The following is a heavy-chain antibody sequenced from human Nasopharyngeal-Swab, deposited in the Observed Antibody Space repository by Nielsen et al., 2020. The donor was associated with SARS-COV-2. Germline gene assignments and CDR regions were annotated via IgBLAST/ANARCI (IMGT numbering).Heavy chain of an antibody. V-gene: IGHV3-9*01. CDR3: AKDLAVAGTGY. J-gene: IGHJ4*02. Sequence: GGPLRLSCAASGFTFDDYAMHWVRQAPGKGLEWVSGISWNSGSIGYADSVKGRFTISRDNAKNSLYLQMNSLRAEDTALYYCAKDLAVAGTGYWGQGTLVTVSS. D-gene: IGHD6-19*01. CDR2: ISWNSGSI. CDR1: GFTFDDYA.